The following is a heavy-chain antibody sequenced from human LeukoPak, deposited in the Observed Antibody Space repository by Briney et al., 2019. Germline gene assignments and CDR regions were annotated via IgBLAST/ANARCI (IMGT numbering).Heavy chain of an antibody. CDR2: IYYSGST. V-gene: IGHV4-59*01. J-gene: IGHJ4*02. CDR3: ARVGYSSGWYPFDY. D-gene: IGHD6-19*01. CDR1: GGSISSYY. Sequence: SETLSLTCTVSGGSISSYYWSWIRQPPGKGLEWIGYIYYSGSTNYNPSLKSRVTISVDTSKNQFSLKLSSVTAADTAVYYCARVGYSSGWYPFDYWGQGTLVTVSS.